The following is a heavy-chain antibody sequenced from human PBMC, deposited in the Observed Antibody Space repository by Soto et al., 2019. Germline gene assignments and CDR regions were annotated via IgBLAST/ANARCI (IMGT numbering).Heavy chain of an antibody. V-gene: IGHV4-4*02. CDR2: IFHSGTT. CDR3: ARIVYCGGDCFSFDY. CDR1: GDSISSGDW. Sequence: PSETLSLTCAVSGDSISSGDWWTWVRQPSGERLEWIGEIFHSGTTNYNPSLKSRVTISVDKSKNQFSLKLSSVSAADTAVYYCARIVYCGGDCFSFDYWGQGTLVTVSS. J-gene: IGHJ4*02. D-gene: IGHD2-21*02.